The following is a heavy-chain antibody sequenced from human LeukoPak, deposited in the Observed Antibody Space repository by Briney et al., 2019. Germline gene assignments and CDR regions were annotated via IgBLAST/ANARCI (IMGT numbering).Heavy chain of an antibody. CDR1: GDSISNYY. J-gene: IGHJ4*02. V-gene: IGHV4-59*01. Sequence: SETLSLTCTVSGDSISNYYWNWLRQPPGKGLEWIGYIYYTGSTNYNPSLKSRVTISVDTSKNQFSLKLSSVTAADTAVYYCARAPSHDSSVYYSYWGQGTLVTVSS. CDR2: IYYTGST. D-gene: IGHD3-22*01. CDR3: ARAPSHDSSVYYSY.